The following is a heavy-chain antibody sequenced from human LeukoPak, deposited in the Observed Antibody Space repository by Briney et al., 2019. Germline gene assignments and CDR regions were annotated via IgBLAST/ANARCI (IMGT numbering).Heavy chain of an antibody. D-gene: IGHD2-15*01. CDR3: ARGGPASQYNWFDP. CDR2: ISSRSSYI. Sequence: PGGSLRLSCAASGFTFSSYSMNWVRQAPGKGLGWVSSISSRSSYIYYADSVKGRFTISRDNAKNSLYLQMNSLRAEDTAVYYCARGGPASQYNWFDPWGQGTLVTVSS. CDR1: GFTFSSYS. J-gene: IGHJ5*02. V-gene: IGHV3-21*01.